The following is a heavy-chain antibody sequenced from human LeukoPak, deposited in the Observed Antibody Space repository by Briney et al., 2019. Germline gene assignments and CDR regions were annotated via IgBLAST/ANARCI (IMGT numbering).Heavy chain of an antibody. CDR1: GGSINVYY. V-gene: IGHV4-59*01. J-gene: IGHJ4*02. CDR3: ARGGSRSYTSSTLDY. Sequence: SETLSLTCSVPGGSINVYYWNWIRQSPGKGLEWIGSISYSGSTNYNPSLKSRVTISMDTSKNRFSLKVSSVLAADTAMYYCARGGSRSYTSSTLDYWGQGTLVTVSS. D-gene: IGHD2-2*01. CDR2: ISYSGST.